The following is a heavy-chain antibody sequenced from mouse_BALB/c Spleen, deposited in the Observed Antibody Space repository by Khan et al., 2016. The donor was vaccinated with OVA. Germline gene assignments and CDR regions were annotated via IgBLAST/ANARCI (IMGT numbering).Heavy chain of an antibody. CDR1: GFTFSNYA. J-gene: IGHJ2*01. Sequence: EVELVESGGGLVKPGGSLKLSCAASGFTFSNYAMSWVRQTPEKRLEWVATISSGGSYTYYPDSVKGRFTISRDNAKNTLYLQMSSLRSEYTAMYYCTSNPGYYESNYFDCWGQGTTLTVSS. D-gene: IGHD2-3*01. CDR3: TSNPGYYESNYFDC. CDR2: ISSGGSYT. V-gene: IGHV5-9-3*01.